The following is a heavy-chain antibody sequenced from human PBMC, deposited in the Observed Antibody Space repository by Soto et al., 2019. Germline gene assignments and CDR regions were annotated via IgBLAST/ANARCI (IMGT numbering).Heavy chain of an antibody. CDR2: ISWNSGSI. CDR3: AKGAERYYYGMDV. J-gene: IGHJ6*02. Sequence: PGGSLRLSCAASGFTFDDYAMHWVRQAPGKGLEWVSGISWNSGSIGYADSVKGRFTISRDNAKNSLYLQMNSLRAEDTALYYCAKGAERYYYGMDVWGQGTTVTVSS. V-gene: IGHV3-9*01. CDR1: GFTFDDYA.